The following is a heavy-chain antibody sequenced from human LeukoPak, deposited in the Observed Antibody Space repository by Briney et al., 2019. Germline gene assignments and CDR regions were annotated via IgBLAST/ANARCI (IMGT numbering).Heavy chain of an antibody. J-gene: IGHJ6*02. Sequence: PGGSLRLSCAASGFTFSDYYMSWIRQAPGKGLEWVSYISSSSSYKNYADSVKGRFTISRDNAKNSLYLQMNSLRAEDTAVYYCARDMRGDFYYYYGMDVWGQGTTVTVSS. CDR3: ARDMRGDFYYYYGMDV. CDR1: GFTFSDYY. D-gene: IGHD4-17*01. V-gene: IGHV3-11*06. CDR2: ISSSSSYK.